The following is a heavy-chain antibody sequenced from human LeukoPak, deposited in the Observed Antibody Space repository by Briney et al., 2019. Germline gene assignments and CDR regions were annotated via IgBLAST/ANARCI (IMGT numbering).Heavy chain of an antibody. CDR3: ARDTLSSPRRFDY. J-gene: IGHJ4*02. CDR1: GFTFSSYA. V-gene: IGHV3-30*04. Sequence: GGSLRLSCAASGFTFSSYAMHWVRQAPGKGLEWVAVISYDGSNKYYADSVKGRFTISRDNSKNTLYLQMNSLRAEDTAVYYCARDTLSSPRRFDYWGQGTLVTVSS. D-gene: IGHD6-6*01. CDR2: ISYDGSNK.